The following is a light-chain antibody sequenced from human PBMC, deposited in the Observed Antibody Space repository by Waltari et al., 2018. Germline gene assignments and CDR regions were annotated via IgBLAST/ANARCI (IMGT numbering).Light chain of an antibody. CDR3: QSYDSSLSDSYV. J-gene: IGLJ1*01. CDR1: SSNIGADYG. Sequence: QSVLTQPPSVSGAPGQRVTISCTGSSSNIGADYGVHWYQQLPGTAPKLLTYGNNNRPSGVPDRFSGSKSGTSASLAITGLQAEDEADYFCQSYDSSLSDSYVFGTGTKVTVL. CDR2: GNN. V-gene: IGLV1-40*01.